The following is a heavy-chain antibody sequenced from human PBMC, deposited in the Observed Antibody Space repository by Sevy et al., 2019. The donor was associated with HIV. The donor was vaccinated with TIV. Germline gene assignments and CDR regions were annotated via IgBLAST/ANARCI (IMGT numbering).Heavy chain of an antibody. Sequence: GGSLRLSCAASGFTFSSYAMHWVRQAPGKGLEWVAVISYDGSNKYYADSVKGRFTISRDNAKNTLYLQMNSLRAEDAATYYYSSDMDLVGATPHIDYWGQGTLVTVSS. J-gene: IGHJ4*02. CDR2: ISYDGSNK. CDR3: SSDMDLVGATPHIDY. CDR1: GFTFSSYA. D-gene: IGHD1-26*01. V-gene: IGHV3-30-3*01.